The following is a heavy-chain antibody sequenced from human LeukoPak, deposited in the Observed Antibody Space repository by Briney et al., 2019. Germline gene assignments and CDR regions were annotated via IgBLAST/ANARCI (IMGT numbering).Heavy chain of an antibody. V-gene: IGHV3-23*01. CDR2: TSGSGGST. Sequence: PGRSLRLSCAASGFTFSSYAMSWVRQAPGKGLEWVSATSGSGGSTYYADSVKGRFTISRDNSKNTLYLQMNSLRAEDTAVYYCAKVPSGYYKGLDFDYWGQGTLVTVSS. D-gene: IGHD3-3*01. J-gene: IGHJ4*02. CDR1: GFTFSSYA. CDR3: AKVPSGYYKGLDFDY.